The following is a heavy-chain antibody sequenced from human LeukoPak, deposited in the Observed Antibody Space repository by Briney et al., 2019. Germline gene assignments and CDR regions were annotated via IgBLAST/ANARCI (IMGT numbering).Heavy chain of an antibody. J-gene: IGHJ4*02. CDR3: ARERRGHFAY. Sequence: SQTLSLTCTVCRGFTSSESFFWSWIRQPAGKGLEWIGRVYTSGSTNYNPSLNSRVNIQVDTSKNQFSVKLQPERAGDTAVYQCARERRGHFAYWGQRTLVTVSS. CDR1: RGFTSSESFF. CDR2: VYTSGST. V-gene: IGHV4-61*02.